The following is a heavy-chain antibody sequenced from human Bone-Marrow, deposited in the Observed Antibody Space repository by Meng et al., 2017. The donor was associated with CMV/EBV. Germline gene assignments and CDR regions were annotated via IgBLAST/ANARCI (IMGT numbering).Heavy chain of an antibody. CDR3: ARGKAHLWSLLDY. CDR2: IRFDGSNN. V-gene: IGHV3-30*02. CDR1: GFTFSNYG. Sequence: GESLKISCAASGFTFSNYGMHWVRQAPGKGLERVTFIRFDGSNNSYVDSVQGRFTISRDNSKSTLYLQMNSLRAEDTALYYCARGKAHLWSLLDYWGQGTLVTVSS. J-gene: IGHJ4*02. D-gene: IGHD4-17*01.